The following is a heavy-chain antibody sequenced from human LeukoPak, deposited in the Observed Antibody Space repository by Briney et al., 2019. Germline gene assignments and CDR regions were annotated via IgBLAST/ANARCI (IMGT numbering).Heavy chain of an antibody. CDR3: AKDRVIAAADDY. D-gene: IGHD6-13*01. CDR2: ISGSGGST. V-gene: IGHV3-23*01. J-gene: IGHJ4*02. Sequence: GGSLRLSCAASGFTFDDYAMPWVRQAPGKGLEWVSAISGSGGSTYYADSVKGRFTISRDNSKNTLYLQMNSLRAEDTAVYYCAKDRVIAAADDYWGQGTLVTVSS. CDR1: GFTFDDYA.